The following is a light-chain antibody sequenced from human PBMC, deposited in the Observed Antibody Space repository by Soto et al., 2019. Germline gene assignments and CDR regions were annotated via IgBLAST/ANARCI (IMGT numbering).Light chain of an antibody. V-gene: IGLV1-47*01. CDR2: RNN. J-gene: IGLJ1*01. Sequence: QSVLTQPPSASVTPGQRVTISCSGSSSNIGSNYVFWYQQLPGTAPKVLIYRNNRRPSGVSDRFSGSKFGTSASLAISGLRSEDEADYYCAAWDESLSGLYVFGTGTKVTVL. CDR1: SSNIGSNY. CDR3: AAWDESLSGLYV.